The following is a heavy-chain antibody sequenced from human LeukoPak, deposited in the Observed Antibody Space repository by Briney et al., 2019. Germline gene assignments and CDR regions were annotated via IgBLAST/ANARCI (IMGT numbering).Heavy chain of an antibody. CDR3: ARGGYSYGYGY. Sequence: PSETLSLTCTVSGGSISSYYWSWIRQPPGKGLEWIGYIYYSGSTNYNPSLKSRVTISVDTSKNQFFLKLSSVTAADTAVYYCARGGYSYGYGYWGQGTLVTVSS. V-gene: IGHV4-59*01. J-gene: IGHJ4*02. D-gene: IGHD5-18*01. CDR1: GGSISSYY. CDR2: IYYSGST.